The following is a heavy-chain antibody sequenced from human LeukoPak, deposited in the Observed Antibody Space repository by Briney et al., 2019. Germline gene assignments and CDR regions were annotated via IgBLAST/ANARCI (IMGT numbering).Heavy chain of an antibody. CDR3: ARAYTAMVGSPFDY. D-gene: IGHD5-18*01. Sequence: PGGSLRLSCAASGFTFSSYSMNWVRQAPGKGLEWVSSISSSSSYIYYADSVKGRFTISRDNAKNSLYLQMNSLRAEDTAVYYCARAYTAMVGSPFDYWGQGTLVTVSS. CDR1: GFTFSSYS. J-gene: IGHJ4*02. CDR2: ISSSSSYI. V-gene: IGHV3-21*01.